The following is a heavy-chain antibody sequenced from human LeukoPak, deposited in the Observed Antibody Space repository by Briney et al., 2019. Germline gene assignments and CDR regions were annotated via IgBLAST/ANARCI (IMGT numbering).Heavy chain of an antibody. CDR3: RRCLRDYQSSAYYPPRDS. CDR2: MSSSNDDT. J-gene: IGHJ5*01. V-gene: IGHV3-21*01. Sequence: GGSLRLSCAASRVNFCTYSMNWVRQPPGKGLEWVSSMSSSNDDTYYADSVKGRFTISRDNAKNSFYLQMNSLRAHGTVVLHRRRCLRDYQSSAYYPPRDSWGHGTLVTVSS. CDR1: RVNFCTYS. D-gene: IGHD3-22*01.